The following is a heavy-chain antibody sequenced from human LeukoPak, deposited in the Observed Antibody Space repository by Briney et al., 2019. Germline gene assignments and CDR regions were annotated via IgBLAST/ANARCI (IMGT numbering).Heavy chain of an antibody. CDR1: GFTFRSNY. CDR3: ARDLTSEWGMSLDP. CDR2: FYSGGRT. D-gene: IGHD4/OR15-4a*01. Sequence: GVSLRLSCAASGFTFRSNYVSGVRQARGKGLEGVSVFYSGGRTFYADSGKGRFTISRDNSKNTLDSQMNNPEAEDTALLCCARDLTSEWGMSLDPWGQGTLVTVSS. J-gene: IGHJ5*02. V-gene: IGHV3-66*01.